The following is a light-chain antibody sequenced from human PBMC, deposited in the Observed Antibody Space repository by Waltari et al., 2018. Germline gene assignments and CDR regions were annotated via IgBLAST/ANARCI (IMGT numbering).Light chain of an antibody. CDR1: QSVSSY. CDR3: QQGGRWPFIT. CDR2: DVS. J-gene: IGKJ5*01. Sequence: EIVLTQSPATLSLSPGERAALSCTASQSVSSYLAWYQQKPGQAPRLLIYDVSNRATGIPARFSGSGAETDFTLTISTLEPEDFAVYYCQQGGRWPFITFGQGTRLEIK. V-gene: IGKV3-11*01.